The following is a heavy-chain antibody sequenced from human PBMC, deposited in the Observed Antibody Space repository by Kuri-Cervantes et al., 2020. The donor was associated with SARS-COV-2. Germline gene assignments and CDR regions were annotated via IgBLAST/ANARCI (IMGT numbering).Heavy chain of an antibody. Sequence: SETLSLTCTVSGGSISSYYWSWIRQPPGKGLEWIGYIYYSGSTNYNPSLKSRVTISVDTSKNQFSLKLSSVTAADTAVYYCAREGDTAMVRYYYYMGVWGKGTTVTVSS. CDR2: IYYSGST. J-gene: IGHJ6*03. CDR3: AREGDTAMVRYYYYMGV. CDR1: GGSISSYY. D-gene: IGHD5-18*01. V-gene: IGHV4-59*12.